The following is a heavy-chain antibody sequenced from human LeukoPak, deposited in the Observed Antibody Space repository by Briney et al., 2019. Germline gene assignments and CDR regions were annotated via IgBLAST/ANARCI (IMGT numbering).Heavy chain of an antibody. V-gene: IGHV3-23*01. CDR2: ITGTGDGT. Sequence: GGSLRLSCAASGFTFSSYEMNWVRQAPGKGLEWVSAITGTGDGTSAAGSVKGRFTIPRDSSKHTLYLQMNSLRVEDTAVYYCAKAGLVRGGALDSWGQGTLVTVSS. J-gene: IGHJ4*02. CDR3: AKAGLVRGGALDS. CDR1: GFTFSSYE. D-gene: IGHD4/OR15-4a*01.